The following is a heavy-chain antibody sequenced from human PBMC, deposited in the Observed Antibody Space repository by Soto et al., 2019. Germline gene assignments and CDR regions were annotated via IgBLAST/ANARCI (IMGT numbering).Heavy chain of an antibody. CDR2: IYYSGST. V-gene: IGHV4-59*08. CDR3: ARHGYCSGGSCYPRYYYYYMDV. CDR1: GGSISSYY. J-gene: IGHJ6*03. Sequence: SETLSLTCTVSGGSISSYYWSWIRQPPGKGLEWIGYIYYSGSTNYNPSLKSRVTISVDTSKNQISLKLSSVTAADTAVYYCARHGYCSGGSCYPRYYYYYMDVWGKGTTVTVSS. D-gene: IGHD2-15*01.